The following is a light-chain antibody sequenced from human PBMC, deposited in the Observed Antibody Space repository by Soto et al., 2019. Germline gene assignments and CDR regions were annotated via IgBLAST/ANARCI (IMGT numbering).Light chain of an antibody. CDR3: QQYGSSGT. J-gene: IGKJ1*01. CDR1: QTVRNNY. V-gene: IGKV3-20*01. CDR2: DAS. Sequence: EFVLTQSPGTLSLSPVEIATLSFMASQTVRNNYLAWYQQKPGQAPRLLIYDASSRATGIPDRFSGSGSGTDFTLTISRLETEDFAVYYCQQYGSSGTFGQGTKVDIK.